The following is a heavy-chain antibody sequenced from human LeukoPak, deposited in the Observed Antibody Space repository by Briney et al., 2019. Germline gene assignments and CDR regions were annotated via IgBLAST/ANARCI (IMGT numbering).Heavy chain of an antibody. J-gene: IGHJ4*02. D-gene: IGHD3-16*01. CDR1: GITFRSYG. CDR2: IWYDGSKQ. Sequence: PGGSLRLSCAASGITFRSYGMHWVRQAPGKGLEWVALIWYDGSKQYYGDSVKGRFTISRDNSKNMLYLEMHSLRAEDTAIYYCASGTIPFTFGEIWNLDYWGQGTLVTVSS. CDR3: ASGTIPFTFGEIWNLDY. V-gene: IGHV3-33*01.